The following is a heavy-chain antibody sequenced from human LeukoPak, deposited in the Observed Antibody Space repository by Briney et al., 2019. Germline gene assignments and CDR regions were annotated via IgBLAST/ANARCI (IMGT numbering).Heavy chain of an antibody. CDR1: GFSFSVYW. J-gene: IGHJ5*02. CDR2: IKTDGSIT. D-gene: IGHD5-24*01. CDR3: ARDYLQLWLKGWFDP. V-gene: IGHV3-74*01. Sequence: GGSLRLSCAASGFSFSVYWMHWVRQAPGKGPVWVSRIKTDGSITDYADFVKGRFTISRDNAKNTLYLQMNSLRAEDTAVYYCARDYLQLWLKGWFDPWGQGTLVTVSS.